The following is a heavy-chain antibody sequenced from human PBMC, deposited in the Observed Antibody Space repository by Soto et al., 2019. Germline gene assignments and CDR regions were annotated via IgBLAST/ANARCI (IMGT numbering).Heavy chain of an antibody. CDR3: ARRDSGGFYRFFDS. J-gene: IGHJ4*02. CDR2: TGSGTGPG. Sequence: ASVKVSLKASGGSLSTNPISWVRQAPGQGLEWMGGTGSGTGPGNHAQKFQGRLTVTADKSTSTVYMELTNLSSEDTAVYYCARRDSGGFYRFFDSWGQGTLVTVSS. V-gene: IGHV1-69*06. CDR1: GGSLSTNP. D-gene: IGHD2-15*01.